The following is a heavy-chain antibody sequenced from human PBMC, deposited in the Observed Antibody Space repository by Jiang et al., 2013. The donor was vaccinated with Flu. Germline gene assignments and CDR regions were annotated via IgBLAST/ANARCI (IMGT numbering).Heavy chain of an antibody. D-gene: IGHD3-22*01. CDR1: GDTFTNYA. CDR3: ARDQDNSGFPDY. V-gene: IGHV1-69*04. J-gene: IGHJ4*02. CDR2: IVTALHIE. Sequence: GAEVKKPGSSVKLSCEVSGDTFTNYAITWVRQAPGQGLEWMGGIVTALHIENSAQKFQGRVTITADRSTSTVYMELRGLRSEDTAVYYCARDQDNSGFPDYWGPGTLVTVSS.